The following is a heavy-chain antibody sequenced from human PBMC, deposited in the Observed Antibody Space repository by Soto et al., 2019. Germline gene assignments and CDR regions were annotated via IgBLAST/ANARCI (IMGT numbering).Heavy chain of an antibody. CDR2: IYYSGST. CDR3: ARGFRHYFDY. D-gene: IGHD3-3*01. J-gene: IGHJ4*02. Sequence: SETLSLTCIVSGGSISSYYWSWIRQPPGKGLEWIGYIYYSGSTNYNPSLKSRVTISVDTSKNQFSLKLSSVTAADTAVYYCARGFRHYFDYWGQGTLVTVSS. CDR1: GGSISSYY. V-gene: IGHV4-59*01.